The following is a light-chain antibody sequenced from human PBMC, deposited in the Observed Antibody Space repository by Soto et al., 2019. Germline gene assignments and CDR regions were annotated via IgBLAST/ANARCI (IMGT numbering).Light chain of an antibody. CDR1: QSVSSN. Sequence: EIVMTQSPATLSVSPGERATLSCSASQSVSSNLAWYQHKPGQAPRLLSYGASTRATGIPARFSGSGSGTEFTLTTSSLQSEDFAVYHCQQYNNSPTGSIPKYTFGKGTKLAIK. V-gene: IGKV3-15*01. J-gene: IGKJ2*01. CDR2: GAS. CDR3: QQYNNSPTGSIPKYT.